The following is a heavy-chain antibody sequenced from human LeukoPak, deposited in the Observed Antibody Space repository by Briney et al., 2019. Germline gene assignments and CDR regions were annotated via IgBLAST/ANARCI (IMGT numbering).Heavy chain of an antibody. Sequence: GGSLRLSCAASGLTFSSYALSWVRQAPGKGLDWVSSISVDSITYYLDSVKGQFTISRDNSKSTLYLQMHSLRAEDTALYYCAKCNLNNCREGFDIWGQGTMVTVSS. CDR1: GLTFSSYA. V-gene: IGHV3-23*01. CDR2: ISVDSIT. J-gene: IGHJ3*02. CDR3: AKCNLNNCREGFDI. D-gene: IGHD1-1*01.